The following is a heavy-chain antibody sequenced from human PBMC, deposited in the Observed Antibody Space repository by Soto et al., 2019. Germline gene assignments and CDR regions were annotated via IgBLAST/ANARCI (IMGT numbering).Heavy chain of an antibody. J-gene: IGHJ4*02. CDR3: ARHVGWRSYGYFDY. V-gene: IGHV4-34*01. Sequence: SETLSLTCAVYGGSFSGYYWSWIRQPPGKGLEWIGEINHSGSTNYNPSLKSRVTISVDTSKNQFSLKLSSVTAADTAVYYCARHVGWRSYGYFDYWGQGTLVTVSS. CDR2: INHSGST. D-gene: IGHD5-18*01. CDR1: GGSFSGYY.